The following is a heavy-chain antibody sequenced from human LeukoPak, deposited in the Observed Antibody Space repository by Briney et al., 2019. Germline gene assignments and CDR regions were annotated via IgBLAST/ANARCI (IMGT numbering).Heavy chain of an antibody. D-gene: IGHD5-12*01. J-gene: IGHJ4*02. CDR2: IYPGDSET. V-gene: IGHV5-51*01. CDR3: ARDYSGAPRTFDY. Sequence: GESLKISCKGSGYSFTSNWIGWVRQMPGKGLEWMGIIYPGDSETTYSPSFQGQVTISADKSITTAYLQWDSLKASDTAMYYCARDYSGAPRTFDYWGQGTLVTVSS. CDR1: GYSFTSNW.